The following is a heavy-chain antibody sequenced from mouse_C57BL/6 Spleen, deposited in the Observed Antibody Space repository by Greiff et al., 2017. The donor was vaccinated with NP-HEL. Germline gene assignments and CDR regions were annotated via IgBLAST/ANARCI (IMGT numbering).Heavy chain of an antibody. CDR3: ARTDSYGRYYYAMDY. J-gene: IGHJ4*01. V-gene: IGHV2-2*01. D-gene: IGHD1-1*01. Sequence: QVQLQQSGPGLVQPSQSLSITCTVSGFSLTSYGVHWVRQSPGTGLEWLGVIWSGGSTDYNAAFISRLSISKDNSKSQVFFKINSQQADETSIYYCARTDSYGRYYYAMDYWGQGTSVTVSS. CDR1: GFSLTSYG. CDR2: IWSGGST.